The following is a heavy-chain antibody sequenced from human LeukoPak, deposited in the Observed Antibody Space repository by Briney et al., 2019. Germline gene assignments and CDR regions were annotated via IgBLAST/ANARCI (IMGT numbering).Heavy chain of an antibody. CDR1: GGSFSGYY. J-gene: IGHJ4*02. CDR3: ARGLNDSWTGENY. D-gene: IGHD3-3*01. V-gene: IGHV4-34*01. CDR2: IDHSGST. Sequence: SETLSLTCAVYGGSFSGYYWSWIRQPPGKGLEWIGEIDHSGSTNYNPSLKSRVTISLDTSKSQFSLKVRYVTAADTAVYYCARGLNDSWTGENYWGQGTLVTVSS.